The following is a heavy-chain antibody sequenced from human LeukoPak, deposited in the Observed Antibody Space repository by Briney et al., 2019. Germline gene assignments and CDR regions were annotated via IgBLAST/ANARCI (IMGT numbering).Heavy chain of an antibody. V-gene: IGHV1-8*01. J-gene: IGHJ4*02. D-gene: IGHD6-13*01. CDR1: GYSFTTYD. CDR3: ARGPTAAGTFDY. CDR2: MSPNSGNT. Sequence: ASVKVSCKASGYSFTTYDINWVRQATGQGLEWMGWMSPNSGNTGYAQKFQGRVTMTRNTSISTAYMELSSLRSEDTAVYYCARGPTAAGTFDYWGQGSLVTVSS.